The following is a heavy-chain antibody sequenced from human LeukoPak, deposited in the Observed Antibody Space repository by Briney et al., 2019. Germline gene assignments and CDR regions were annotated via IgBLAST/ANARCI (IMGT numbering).Heavy chain of an antibody. CDR1: GFTFSSYE. CDR3: AELGITMIGGV. J-gene: IGHJ6*04. Sequence: PGGSLRLSCAASGFTFSSYEMYWVRQAPGKGREGVSYISSSGSTIYYADSVKGRFTISRDNAKNSLYLQMNSLRAEDTAVYYCAELGITMIGGVWGKGTTVTISS. V-gene: IGHV3-48*03. D-gene: IGHD3-10*02. CDR2: ISSSGSTI.